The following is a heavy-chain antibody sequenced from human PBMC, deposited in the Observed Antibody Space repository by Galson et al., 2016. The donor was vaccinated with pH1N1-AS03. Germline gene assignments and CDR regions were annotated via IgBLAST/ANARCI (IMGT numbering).Heavy chain of an antibody. Sequence: SLRLSCAASGFTFNRSWMNWVRQAPGKGLEWVANIKQDGSEKYYVDSVKGRFTISRDNAKNSLYPQMNSLRAEDTAVYYCFEINNGGGQGTLVTVSS. V-gene: IGHV3-7*01. CDR1: GFTFNRSW. CDR3: FEINNG. D-gene: IGHD2-8*01. CDR2: IKQDGSEK. J-gene: IGHJ4*02.